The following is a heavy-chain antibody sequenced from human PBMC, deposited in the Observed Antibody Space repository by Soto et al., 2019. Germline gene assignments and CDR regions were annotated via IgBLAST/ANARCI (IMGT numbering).Heavy chain of an antibody. CDR1: GFTFGDYA. D-gene: IGHD3-22*01. CDR2: IRSKAYGGTT. V-gene: IGHV3-49*03. Sequence: GESLKISCTASGFTFGDYAMSWFRQAPGKGLEWVGFIRSKAYGGTTEYAASVKGRFTISRDDSKSIAYLQMNSLKTEDTAVYYCTRAVDTITMIVVVITTPAFDIWGQGTMVTVSS. J-gene: IGHJ3*02. CDR3: TRAVDTITMIVVVITTPAFDI.